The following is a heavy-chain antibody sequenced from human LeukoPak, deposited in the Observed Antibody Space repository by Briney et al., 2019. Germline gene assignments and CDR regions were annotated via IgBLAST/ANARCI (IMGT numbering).Heavy chain of an antibody. CDR3: ARGAYDSSGYHNY. CDR2: IIPIFGTA. J-gene: IGHJ4*02. Sequence: ASVKVSCKASGGTFSSYAISWVRQAPGQGLEWMGRIIPIFGTANYAQKFQGRVTITTDESTSTAYMELGSLRSEDTAVYYCARGAYDSSGYHNYWGQGTLVTVSS. D-gene: IGHD3-22*01. V-gene: IGHV1-69*05. CDR1: GGTFSSYA.